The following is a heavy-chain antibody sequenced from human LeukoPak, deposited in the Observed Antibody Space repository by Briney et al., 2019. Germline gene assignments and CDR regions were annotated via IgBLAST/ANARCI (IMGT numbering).Heavy chain of an antibody. V-gene: IGHV3-66*01. CDR1: EFSVGSNY. CDR3: AAQKRGNYRPYYFDY. D-gene: IGHD3-16*02. J-gene: IGHJ4*02. Sequence: PGGSLRLSCAASEFSVGSNYMTWVRQAPGKGLEWVSLIYSGGSTYYADSVKGRFTISRDNSKNTLYLQMNSLRAEDTAVYYCAAQKRGNYRPYYFDYWGQGTLVTVSS. CDR2: IYSGGST.